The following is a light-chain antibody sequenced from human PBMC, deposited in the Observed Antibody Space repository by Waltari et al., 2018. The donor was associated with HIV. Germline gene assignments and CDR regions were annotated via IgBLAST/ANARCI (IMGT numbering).Light chain of an antibody. V-gene: IGKV1-33*01. J-gene: IGKJ2*01. CDR3: QQYDTVPYT. Sequence: DIQMTQSPSSLSASVGDRVTLTCQATQDITNYLNWYQQKAGKAPKLLIYDASNLETGVPARFTGSGSGTDFTFTISSLQPDDVATYYCQQYDTVPYTFGRGTKLEI. CDR2: DAS. CDR1: QDITNY.